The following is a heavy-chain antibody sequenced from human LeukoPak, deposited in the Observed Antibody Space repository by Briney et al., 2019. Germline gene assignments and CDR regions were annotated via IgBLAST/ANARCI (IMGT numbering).Heavy chain of an antibody. CDR3: ASVNISPIVGATGGWFDP. CDR2: INTNTGNP. CDR1: GYTFTSYA. J-gene: IGHJ5*02. V-gene: IGHV7-4-1*02. Sequence: GASVKVSCKASGYTFTSYAMNWVRQAPGQGLEWMGWINTNTGNPTYAQGFTGRFVFSLDTSVSTAYLQISSLKAEDTAVYYCASVNISPIVGATGGWFDPWGQGTLVTVSS. D-gene: IGHD1-26*01.